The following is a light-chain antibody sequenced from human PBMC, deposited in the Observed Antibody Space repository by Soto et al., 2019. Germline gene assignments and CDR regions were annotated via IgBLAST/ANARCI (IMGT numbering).Light chain of an antibody. CDR2: WAS. CDR3: LQYYNTPRT. V-gene: IGKV4-1*01. J-gene: IGKJ1*01. CDR1: QNILHSSNNRNY. Sequence: DIVMTQSPDSLAVSLGERANINCKSSQNILHSSNNRNYLAWYQQRPGQPPKLLIYWASTRESGVADRFSGSGSGTDFTLTISSLQAEDVAIYYCLQYYNTPRTVGQGTKVEIK.